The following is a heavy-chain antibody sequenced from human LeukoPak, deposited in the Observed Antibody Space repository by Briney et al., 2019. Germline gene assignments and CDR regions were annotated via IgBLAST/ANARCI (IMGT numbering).Heavy chain of an antibody. J-gene: IGHJ4*02. V-gene: IGHV3-7*01. CDR1: GFTFSSYS. Sequence: GGSLRLSCAASGFTFSSYSMNWVRQAPGRGLEWVASINQGASQKYYVDSVKGRFTISRDNAKNSLYLEMSSLRAEDTAEYYCAKLFGEITIYDYWGQGTLVTVSS. D-gene: IGHD3-10*01. CDR2: INQGASQK. CDR3: AKLFGEITIYDY.